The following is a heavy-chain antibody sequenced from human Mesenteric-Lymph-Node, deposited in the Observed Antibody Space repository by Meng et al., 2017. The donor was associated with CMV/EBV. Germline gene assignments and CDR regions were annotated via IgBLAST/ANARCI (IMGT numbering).Heavy chain of an antibody. J-gene: IGHJ4*02. CDR1: GASVNSDNSF. CDR2: VSYTEST. V-gene: IGHV4-61*01. D-gene: IGHD1-26*01. CDR3: ARELRSGNYFYFDY. Sequence: GASVNSDNSFWTWIRQPPGKRLEWIGYVSYTESTNYHPSLKSRVTISVDTSKNQFSLKLSSVTAADTAVYFCARELRSGNYFYFDYWGQGTLVTVSS.